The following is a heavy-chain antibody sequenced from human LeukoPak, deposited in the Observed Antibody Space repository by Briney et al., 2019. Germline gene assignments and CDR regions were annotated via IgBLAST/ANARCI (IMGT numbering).Heavy chain of an antibody. J-gene: IGHJ4*02. CDR3: AKDDYSNPAPFDY. V-gene: IGHV3-23*01. Sequence: GGSLRLSCTASGFTFSSYAMSWVRQAPGKGLEWVSAISGSGGSTYYADSVKGRFTISRDNSKNTLYLQMNSLRAEDTAVYYCAKDDYSNPAPFDYWGQGTLVTVSS. D-gene: IGHD4-11*01. CDR2: ISGSGGST. CDR1: GFTFSSYA.